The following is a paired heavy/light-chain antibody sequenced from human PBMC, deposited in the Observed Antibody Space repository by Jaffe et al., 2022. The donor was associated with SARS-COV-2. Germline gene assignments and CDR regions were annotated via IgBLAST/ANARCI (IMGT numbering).Heavy chain of an antibody. V-gene: IGHV3-21*01. CDR2: ISSSSSYI. CDR1: GFTFSSYS. D-gene: IGHD5-18*01. CDR3: ARVKRVSRGYSYGYSDY. Sequence: EVQLVESGGGLVKPGGSLRLSCAASGFTFSSYSMNWVRQAPGKGLEWVSSISSSSSYIYYADSVKGRFTISRDNAKNSLYLQMNSLRAEDTAVYYCARVKRVSRGYSYGYSDYWGQGTLVTVSS. J-gene: IGHJ4*02.
Light chain of an antibody. CDR3: QQYGSSPLLT. Sequence: EIVLTQSPGTLSLSPGERATLSCRASQSVSSSYLAWYQQKPGQAPRLLIYGASSRATGIPDRFSGSGSGTDFTLTISRLEPEDFAVYYCQQYGSSPLLTFGGGTKVEIK. CDR1: QSVSSSY. V-gene: IGKV3-20*01. J-gene: IGKJ4*01. CDR2: GAS.